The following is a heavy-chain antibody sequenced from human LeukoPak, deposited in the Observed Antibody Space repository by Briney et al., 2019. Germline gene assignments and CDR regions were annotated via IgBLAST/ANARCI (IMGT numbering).Heavy chain of an antibody. Sequence: ASMKVSCKSSGCTFTGYYLHWVRQAPGQGLEWMGWINPDSGGTNYAQNFQGRVTMTRDTSISTAYMELRRLRSDDTAVYYCAREPITMVRGVDAFDIWGQGTMVTVSS. V-gene: IGHV1-2*02. CDR3: AREPITMVRGVDAFDI. CDR1: GCTFTGYY. D-gene: IGHD3-10*01. CDR2: INPDSGGT. J-gene: IGHJ3*02.